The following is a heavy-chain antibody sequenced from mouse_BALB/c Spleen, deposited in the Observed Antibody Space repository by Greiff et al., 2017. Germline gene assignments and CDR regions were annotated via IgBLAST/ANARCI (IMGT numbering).Heavy chain of an antibody. CDR2: ISDGGSYT. J-gene: IGHJ3*01. V-gene: IGHV5-4*02. D-gene: IGHD1-1*01. CDR1: GFTFSDYY. Sequence: DVHLVESGGGLVKPGGSLKLSCAASGFTFSDYYMYWVRQTPEKRLEWVATISDGGSYTYYPDSVKGRFTISRDNAKNNLYLQMSSLKSEDTAMYYCARLDYYGSSLAYWGQGTLVTVSA. CDR3: ARLDYYGSSLAY.